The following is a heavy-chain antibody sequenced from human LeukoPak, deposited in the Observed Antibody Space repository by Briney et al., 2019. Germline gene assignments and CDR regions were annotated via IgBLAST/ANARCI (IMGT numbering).Heavy chain of an antibody. CDR2: INHSGST. CDR3: ARHCSGGSCYSSRDY. V-gene: IGHV4-34*01. Sequence: SETLSLTCAVYGGSSSGYSWSWIRQPPGKGLEWIVEINHSGSTNYNPSLKSRVTISVDTSKYQFSLKLSSVTAADTAVYYCARHCSGGSCYSSRDYWGQGTLVTVSS. J-gene: IGHJ4*02. CDR1: GGSSSGYS. D-gene: IGHD2-15*01.